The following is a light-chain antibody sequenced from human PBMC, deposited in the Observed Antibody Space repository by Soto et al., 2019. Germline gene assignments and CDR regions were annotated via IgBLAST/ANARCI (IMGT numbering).Light chain of an antibody. CDR1: SSDVGGYNA. J-gene: IGLJ1*01. CDR2: DVT. CDR3: GSYATGGAYV. Sequence: QSALTQPASVSGSPGQSITISCTGTSSDVGGYNAVSWYQQHPGKAPKLMIYDVTNRPSGASNRFSGSKSGNTASLTISGLQAEDEADYYCGSYATGGAYVFGPGTRSPS. V-gene: IGLV2-14*01.